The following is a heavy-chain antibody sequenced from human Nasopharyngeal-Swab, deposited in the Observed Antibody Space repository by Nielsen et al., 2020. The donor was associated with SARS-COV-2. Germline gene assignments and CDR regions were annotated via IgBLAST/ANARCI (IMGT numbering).Heavy chain of an antibody. CDR1: GGTFRNSG. Sequence: SVKVSCKSSGGTFRNSGFSWVRQAPGQGLEWMGGIIPVFGTPLYAQKFQGRVTISADESTTITYMELSSLRSQDTAVYYCAKVRTNYGMGLNGALDPWGQGTLVTVSS. V-gene: IGHV1-69*13. J-gene: IGHJ5*02. CDR2: IIPVFGTP. D-gene: IGHD4-17*01. CDR3: AKVRTNYGMGLNGALDP.